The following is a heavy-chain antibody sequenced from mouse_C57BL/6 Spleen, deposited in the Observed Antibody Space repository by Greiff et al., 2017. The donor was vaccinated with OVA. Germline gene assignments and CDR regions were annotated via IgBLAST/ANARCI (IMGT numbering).Heavy chain of an antibody. CDR3: ARRPDGYYVWFAY. J-gene: IGHJ3*01. D-gene: IGHD2-3*01. V-gene: IGHV5-4*01. CDR1: GFTFSSYA. Sequence: EVHLVESGGGLVKPGGSLKLSCAASGFTFSSYAMSWVRQTPEKRLEWVATISDGGSYTYYPDNVKGRFTISRDNAKNNLYLQMSHLKSEDTAMYYCARRPDGYYVWFAYWGQGTLVTVSA. CDR2: ISDGGSYT.